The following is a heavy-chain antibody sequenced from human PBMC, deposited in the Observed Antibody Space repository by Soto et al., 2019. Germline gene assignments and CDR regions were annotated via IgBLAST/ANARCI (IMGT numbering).Heavy chain of an antibody. V-gene: IGHV3-43D*04. CDR2: ISWDGGST. Sequence: EVQLVESGGGLVQPGGSLRLSCTASGFTFDDYAMHWVRQAPGKGLEWVSLISWDGGSTYYADSVKGRFTISRDNSKNSLYLQMNSLRAEDTALYYCAKDRGHSGSYSGLYFDYWGQGTLVTVSS. J-gene: IGHJ4*02. CDR1: GFTFDDYA. D-gene: IGHD1-26*01. CDR3: AKDRGHSGSYSGLYFDY.